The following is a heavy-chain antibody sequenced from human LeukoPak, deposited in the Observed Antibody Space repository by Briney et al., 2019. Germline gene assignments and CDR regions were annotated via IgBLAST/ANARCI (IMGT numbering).Heavy chain of an antibody. CDR2: ISYDGSNK. J-gene: IGHJ4*02. D-gene: IGHD3-22*01. CDR1: GFTFISYS. CDR3: AKGGAMIEVVIADD. Sequence: PGRSLRLTCAGSGFTFISYSLHWVRQAPGKGLEWVAVISYDGSNKYYADSVKGRFTISRDNSKNTLYLQMNSLRAEDTAVYYCAKGGAMIEVVIADDWGQGTLVTVSS. V-gene: IGHV3-30*18.